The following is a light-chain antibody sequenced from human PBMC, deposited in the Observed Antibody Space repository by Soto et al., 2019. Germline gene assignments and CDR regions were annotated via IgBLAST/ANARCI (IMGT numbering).Light chain of an antibody. J-gene: IGKJ1*01. V-gene: IGKV3-15*01. Sequence: EIVMTQSPATLSVSPGGRATLSCRASQSVSSDLAWYHQKPGQAPRLLIYGASTRATGIPARFSGTGSGTEFTLTISSLQSEDFALYYCQQYNDWPLTFGQGTKVDIK. CDR2: GAS. CDR3: QQYNDWPLT. CDR1: QSVSSD.